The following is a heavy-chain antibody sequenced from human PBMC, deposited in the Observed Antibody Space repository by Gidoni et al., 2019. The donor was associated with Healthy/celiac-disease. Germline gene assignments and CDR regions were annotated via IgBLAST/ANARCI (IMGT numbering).Heavy chain of an antibody. CDR3: AKDSSSWYQYYYYYYGMDV. CDR2: ISGSGGST. CDR1: GFPFRSYA. D-gene: IGHD6-13*01. J-gene: IGHJ6*02. Sequence: EVQLFESGGGLVQPGGFLRLSCAASGFPFRSYAMSWVRQAPGKGLEWVSAISGSGGSTYYADSVKGRFTISRDNSKNTLYLQMNSLRAEDTAVYYCAKDSSSWYQYYYYYYGMDVWGQGTTVTVSS. V-gene: IGHV3-23*01.